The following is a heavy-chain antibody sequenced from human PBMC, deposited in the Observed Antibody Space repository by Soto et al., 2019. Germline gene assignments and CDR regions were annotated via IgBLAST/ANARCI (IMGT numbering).Heavy chain of an antibody. CDR1: GFTFSSHC. CDR3: ARDLGGRTYGRYGMAV. J-gene: IGHJ6*02. D-gene: IGHD5-18*01. Sequence: QLQLVESGGGVVQPGRSLRLSCAASGFTFSSHCMHWVRQAPGKVLELVAVISYDGSKEDYGDSVKGRFTVSRDNFQNTAALQMKSPRVEDTAVYYGARDLGGRTYGRYGMAVWGQGTTVTGSS. CDR2: ISYDGSKE. V-gene: IGHV3-30*03.